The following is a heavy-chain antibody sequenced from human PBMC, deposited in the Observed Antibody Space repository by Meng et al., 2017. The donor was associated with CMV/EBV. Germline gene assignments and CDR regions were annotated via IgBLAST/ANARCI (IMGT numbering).Heavy chain of an antibody. CDR2: IHSGGST. CDR3: AGGEVLGLIFDY. J-gene: IGHJ4*02. Sequence: GESLMISCAASGFTVSSNYMSWVRQAPGKGLEWVSVIHSGGSTYYADSVKGRFTISRDNSKNTLYLQMNSLRAEDTAVYYCAGGEVLGLIFDYWGQGTLVTVSS. CDR1: GFTVSSNY. D-gene: IGHD1-26*01. V-gene: IGHV3-53*01.